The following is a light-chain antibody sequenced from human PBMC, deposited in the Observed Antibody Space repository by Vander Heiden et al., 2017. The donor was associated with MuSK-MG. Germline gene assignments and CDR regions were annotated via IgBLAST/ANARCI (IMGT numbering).Light chain of an antibody. J-gene: IGLJ2*01. CDR3: QAWDDSTAS. Sequence: SYELTQPPSVSVSPGQTATIPCSGDKLEDKYVCWYQQRPGQSPVPVIYEDNKRPSGTPERFSGSNSGNTATLTISGTQAVDEADYYCQAWDDSTASFGGGTKLTVL. CDR2: EDN. V-gene: IGLV3-1*01. CDR1: KLEDKY.